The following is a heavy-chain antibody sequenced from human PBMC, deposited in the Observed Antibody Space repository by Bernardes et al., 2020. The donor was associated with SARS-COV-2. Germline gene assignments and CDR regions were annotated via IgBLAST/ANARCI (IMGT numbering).Heavy chain of an antibody. D-gene: IGHD2-15*01. J-gene: IGHJ4*02. Sequence: SETLSLTCTVPGGSISSGGYYWSWIRQHPGKGLEWIGYIHHSGSTYYNPSLESRVTISLDTSKNQLSLKLSSVTAADTAVYYCARAVSAYCSGGSCYQYYFDHWGQGTLVTVSS. CDR3: ARAVSAYCSGGSCYQYYFDH. CDR1: GGSISSGGYY. V-gene: IGHV4-31*03. CDR2: IHHSGST.